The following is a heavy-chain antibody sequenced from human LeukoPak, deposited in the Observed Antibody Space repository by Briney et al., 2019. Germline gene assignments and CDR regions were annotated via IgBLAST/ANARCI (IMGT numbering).Heavy chain of an antibody. CDR2: INPNSGGT. CDR3: ARDSSSGWYYFDY. CDR1: GYTFTGYY. V-gene: IGHV1-2*02. Sequence: ASVKVSCKASGYTFTGYYMHWVRQVPGQGLEWMGWINPNSGGTNYAQKFQGRVTMTRDTSISTAYMELSRLRSDDTAVYYCARDSSSGWYYFDYWGQGTLVTVSS. J-gene: IGHJ4*02. D-gene: IGHD6-19*01.